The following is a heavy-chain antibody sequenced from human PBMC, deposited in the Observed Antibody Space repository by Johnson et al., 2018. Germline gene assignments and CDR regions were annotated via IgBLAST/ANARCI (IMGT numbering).Heavy chain of an antibody. Sequence: EVQLVESGGGLVKPGRSLRLSCTASGFTFGDYAMSWFRQAPGKGLEWVGFIRSKAYGGTTEYAASVKGRFTISIDDSKSIAYLQMNSLKTEDTAVFYCTRWDYDSSGYYSAPFDIWGQGTMVTVSS. CDR1: GFTFGDYA. CDR2: IRSKAYGGTT. D-gene: IGHD3-22*01. CDR3: TRWDYDSSGYYSAPFDI. J-gene: IGHJ3*02. V-gene: IGHV3-49*05.